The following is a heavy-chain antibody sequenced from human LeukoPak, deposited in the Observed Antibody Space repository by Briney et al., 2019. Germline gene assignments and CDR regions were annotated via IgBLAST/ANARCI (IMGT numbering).Heavy chain of an antibody. CDR3: ARGHDTTGYFAY. CDR1: GYTFTSYA. J-gene: IGHJ4*02. Sequence: ASVKVSCKASGYTFTSYAIHWVRQAPGQGLEWMGWINTTTGNPTYAQGLTGQFVFSLDTSVSTAYLQITSLKTEDIGVYYCARGHDTTGYFAYWGQGSLVTVSS. V-gene: IGHV7-4-1*02. D-gene: IGHD3-9*01. CDR2: INTTTGNP.